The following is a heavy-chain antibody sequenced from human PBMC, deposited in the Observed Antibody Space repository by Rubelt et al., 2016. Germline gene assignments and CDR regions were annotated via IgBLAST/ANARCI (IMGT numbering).Heavy chain of an antibody. CDR3: ARLSSSSGIDY. V-gene: IGHV4-59*08. Sequence: QVQLQESGPGLVKPSETLSLTCTVSGGSISSYYWSWIRQPPGKGLECIGYIYFSGSTHYNPSLESRVTISVDTSKNQFSLRLSSVTAADTAVYYCARLSSSSGIDYWGQGILVTVSS. CDR1: GGSISSYY. D-gene: IGHD6-6*01. CDR2: IYFSGST. J-gene: IGHJ4*02.